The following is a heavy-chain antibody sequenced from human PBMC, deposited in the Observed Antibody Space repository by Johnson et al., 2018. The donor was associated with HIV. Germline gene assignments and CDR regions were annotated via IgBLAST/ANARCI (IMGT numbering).Heavy chain of an antibody. CDR3: AKDRAEMVVVHDAFDM. CDR2: ISYDGSNK. J-gene: IGHJ3*02. V-gene: IGHV3-30*01. Sequence: QMLLVESGGGVVQPGRSLRLSCAASGFTFSSYAMHWVRQAPGQGLEWVAVISYDGSNKYYADSVKGRVTISRDNSKKKMYLQMNSLRPEDTAVYYCAKDRAEMVVVHDAFDMWGQGTMVTVSS. D-gene: IGHD3-22*01. CDR1: GFTFSSYA.